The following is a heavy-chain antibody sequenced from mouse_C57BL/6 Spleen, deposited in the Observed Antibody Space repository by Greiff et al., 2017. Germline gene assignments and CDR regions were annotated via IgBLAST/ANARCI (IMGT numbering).Heavy chain of an antibody. V-gene: IGHV1-81*01. D-gene: IGHD1-1*01. CDR2: IYPRSGNT. CDR3: ARGGSSYLYYFDY. CDR1: GYTFTSYG. J-gene: IGHJ2*01. Sequence: VHLVESGAELARPGASVKLSCKASGYTFTSYGISWVKQRTGQGLEWIGEIYPRSGNTYYNEKFKGKATLTADKSSSTAYMELRSLTSEDSAVYFCARGGSSYLYYFDYWGQGTTLTVSS.